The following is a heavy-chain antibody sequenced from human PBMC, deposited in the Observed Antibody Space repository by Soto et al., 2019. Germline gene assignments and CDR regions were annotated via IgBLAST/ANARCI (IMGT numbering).Heavy chain of an antibody. CDR1: GFTFSSYW. CDR2: IKQDGSEK. V-gene: IGHV3-7*01. J-gene: IGHJ4*02. Sequence: GGSLRLSCAASGFTFSSYWMSWVRQAPGKGLEWVANIKQDGSEKYYVDSVKGRFTISRDNAKNSLYLQVNSLRAEDTAVYYCARDGREVVVNSDYFDYWGQGTLVTVSS. D-gene: IGHD3-22*01. CDR3: ARDGREVVVNSDYFDY.